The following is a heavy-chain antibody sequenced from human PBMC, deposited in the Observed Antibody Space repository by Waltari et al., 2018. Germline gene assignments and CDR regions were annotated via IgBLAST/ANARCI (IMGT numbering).Heavy chain of an antibody. CDR1: GGSFSGYY. CDR3: ARGEYYYYGSGSPLWD. J-gene: IGHJ4*02. V-gene: IGHV4-34*01. D-gene: IGHD3-10*01. CDR2: INHRGST. Sequence: QVQLQQWGAGLLKPSETLSLTCAVYGGSFSGYYWSWIRQPPGKGLEWIGEINHRGSTNYNPSLKSRVTISVDTSKNQFSLKLSSVTAADTAVYYCARGEYYYYGSGSPLWDWGQGTLVTVSS.